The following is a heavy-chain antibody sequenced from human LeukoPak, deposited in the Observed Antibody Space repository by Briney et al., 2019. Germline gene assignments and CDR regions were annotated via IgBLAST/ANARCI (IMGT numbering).Heavy chain of an antibody. J-gene: IGHJ4*02. CDR2: INPNSGGT. CDR3: ARGEGAVYDSSGYYRY. CDR1: GYTFIGYY. Sequence: ASVKVSCKASGYTFIGYYMHWVRQAPGQGLEWMGWINPNSGGTNYTQKFQGRVTMTRDTSISTAYMELSRLRSGDTAVYYCARGEGAVYDSSGYYRYWGQGTLVTVSS. D-gene: IGHD3-22*01. V-gene: IGHV1-2*02.